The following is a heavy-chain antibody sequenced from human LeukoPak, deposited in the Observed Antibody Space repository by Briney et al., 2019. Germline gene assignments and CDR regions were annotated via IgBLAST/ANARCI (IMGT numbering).Heavy chain of an antibody. CDR3: ARDSGSYSFDY. V-gene: IGHV1-69*04. CDR2: IIPILGIA. D-gene: IGHD1-26*01. Sequence: SVKVSCKASGGTFSSYAISWVRQAPGQGLEWMGRIIPILGIANYAQKLQGRVTMTTDTSTSTAYMELRSLRSDDTAVYYCARDSGSYSFDYWGQGTLVTVSS. CDR1: GGTFSSYA. J-gene: IGHJ4*02.